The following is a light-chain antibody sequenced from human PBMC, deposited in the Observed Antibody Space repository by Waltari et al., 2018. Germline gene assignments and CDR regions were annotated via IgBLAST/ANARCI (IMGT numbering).Light chain of an antibody. CDR3: QQGSSFPWT. J-gene: IGKJ1*01. Sequence: DIQMTQSPSSVSAPVGDRVTITCRASHDIAGWLAWYQQKPGKAPKVLISGASNLQSGVPSRFSGSVSGTDFTLTISSLQPEDFATYFCQQGSSFPWTFDQGTNVEIK. CDR1: HDIAGW. CDR2: GAS. V-gene: IGKV1-12*01.